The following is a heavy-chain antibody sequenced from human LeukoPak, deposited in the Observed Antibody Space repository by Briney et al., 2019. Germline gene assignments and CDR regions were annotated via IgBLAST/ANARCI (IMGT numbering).Heavy chain of an antibody. CDR3: AYCSSTSCYAGGPSY. V-gene: IGHV1-18*01. CDR2: ISAYNGNT. D-gene: IGHD2-2*01. CDR1: GYTFTSYG. J-gene: IGHJ4*02. Sequence: ASVKVSCKASGYTFTSYGISWVRQAPGQGLEWMGWISAYNGNTNYAQKLQGRVTMTTDTSTSTAYMELRSLRSDDTAVYYCAYCSSTSCYAGGPSYWGQGTLVTVSS.